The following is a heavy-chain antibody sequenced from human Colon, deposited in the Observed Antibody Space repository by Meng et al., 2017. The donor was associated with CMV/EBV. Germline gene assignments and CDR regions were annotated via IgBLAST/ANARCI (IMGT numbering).Heavy chain of an antibody. D-gene: IGHD3-10*01. J-gene: IGHJ4*02. CDR2: INPNSGGT. V-gene: IGHV1-2*02. CDR1: GYTFTGYY. Sequence: QGQPVEAGGEVKRPGASVKGPCKASGYTFTGYYMHWVRQAPGQGLEWMGWINPNSGGTNYAQKFQGRVTMTRDTSISTAYMELSRLRSDDTAVYYCARDLRVWFGEFKNWGQGTLVTVSS. CDR3: ARDLRVWFGEFKN.